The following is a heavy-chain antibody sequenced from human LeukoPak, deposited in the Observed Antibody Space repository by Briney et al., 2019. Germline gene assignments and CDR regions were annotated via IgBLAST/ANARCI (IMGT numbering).Heavy chain of an antibody. Sequence: SETLSLICTVSGGSISSYYWSWLRQPPGKRLEWFGYIYYSGSTNYNPSLKSRVTISVDTSKNQFSLKLSSVTAADTAVYYCARDAFFNYYDSSGYYYDAFDIWGQGTMVTVSS. D-gene: IGHD3-22*01. CDR1: GGSISSYY. CDR2: IYYSGST. J-gene: IGHJ3*02. V-gene: IGHV4-59*01. CDR3: ARDAFFNYYDSSGYYYDAFDI.